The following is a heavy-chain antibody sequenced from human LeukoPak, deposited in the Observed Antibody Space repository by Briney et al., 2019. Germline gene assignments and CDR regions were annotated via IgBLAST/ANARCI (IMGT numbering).Heavy chain of an antibody. V-gene: IGHV1-2*02. CDR3: ARDTNYYGSGSYP. J-gene: IGHJ5*02. CDR2: INPNSGGT. Sequence: ASVKVSCKASGYTFTGYYMHWVRQAPGQGLEWMGWINPNSGGTNYAQKFQGRVTMTRDTSISTAYMELSRLRSDDTAVYYCARDTNYYGSGSYPWGQGTLVTVSP. D-gene: IGHD3-10*01. CDR1: GYTFTGYY.